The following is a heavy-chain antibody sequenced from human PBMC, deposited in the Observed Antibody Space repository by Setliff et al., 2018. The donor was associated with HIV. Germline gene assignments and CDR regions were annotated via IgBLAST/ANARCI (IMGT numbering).Heavy chain of an antibody. D-gene: IGHD6-13*01. CDR3: AGGEVRSRYVSSRAPFYHYYYYMDV. J-gene: IGHJ6*03. CDR2: INYSGST. V-gene: IGHV4-34*01. CDR1: GGSFSDYY. Sequence: PSETLSLTCVVYGGSFSDYYWTWIRQPPEKGLEWIGKINYSGSTDYNSSLRSRVTISVDTSKNQSSLKLTSVTAADTAVYYCAGGEVRSRYVSSRAPFYHYYYYMDVWGKGTTVT.